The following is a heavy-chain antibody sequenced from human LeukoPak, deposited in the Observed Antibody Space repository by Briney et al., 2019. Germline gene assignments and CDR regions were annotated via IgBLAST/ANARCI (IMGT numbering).Heavy chain of an antibody. Sequence: GGSLRLSCAASGFTFSSYGMHWVRQAPGKGLEWVAVISYDGSNKYYADSVKGRFTISRDNSKNTLYLQMNSLRAEDTAVYYCAKDVAVAGLPAFDIWGQGTMVTVSS. CDR3: AKDVAVAGLPAFDI. CDR1: GFTFSSYG. V-gene: IGHV3-30*18. D-gene: IGHD6-19*01. CDR2: ISYDGSNK. J-gene: IGHJ3*02.